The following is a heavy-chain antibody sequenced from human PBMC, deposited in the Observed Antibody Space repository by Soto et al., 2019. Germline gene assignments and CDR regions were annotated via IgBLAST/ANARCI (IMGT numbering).Heavy chain of an antibody. CDR2: IIPILGIA. J-gene: IGHJ6*02. CDR3: ARHIVVVVAKNNESDTFDYSMDG. CDR1: GGTFSSYT. D-gene: IGHD2-15*01. Sequence: QVQLVQSGAEVKKPGSSVKVSCKASGGTFSSYTISWVRQAPGQGLEWMGRIIPILGIANYAQKFQGRVTMTADKSTRTAYIELSSLRSEDKAVYYCARHIVVVVAKNNESDTFDYSMDGWGQGTTVTVSS. V-gene: IGHV1-69*02.